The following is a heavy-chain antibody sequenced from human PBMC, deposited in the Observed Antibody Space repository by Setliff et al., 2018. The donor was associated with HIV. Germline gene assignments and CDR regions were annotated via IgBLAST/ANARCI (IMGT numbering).Heavy chain of an antibody. CDR2: IYYSGST. CDR1: GGSISSHY. J-gene: IGHJ5*02. CDR3: AAVAGGYYYDSSGYYSVEFDP. V-gene: IGHV4-59*11. D-gene: IGHD3-22*01. Sequence: TVSGGSISSHYWSWIRQPPGKGLEWIGSIYYSGSTNYNPSLKSRVTISVDTSKNQFSLKLSSVTAADTAVYYCAAVAGGYYYDSSGYYSVEFDPWGQGTLVTVSS.